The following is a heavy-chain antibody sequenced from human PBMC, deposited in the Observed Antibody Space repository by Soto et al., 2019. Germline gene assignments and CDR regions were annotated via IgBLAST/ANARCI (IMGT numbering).Heavy chain of an antibody. CDR1: GGSISSYY. CDR2: IYYSGST. CDR3: ARFVYSSSSSNWFDP. V-gene: IGHV4-59*01. D-gene: IGHD6-6*01. J-gene: IGHJ5*02. Sequence: SETLSLTCTVSGGSISSYYWSWIRQPPGKGLEWIGYIYYSGSTNYNPSLKSRVTISVDTSKNQFSLKLSSVTAADTAVYYCARFVYSSSSSNWFDPWGQGTLVTVSS.